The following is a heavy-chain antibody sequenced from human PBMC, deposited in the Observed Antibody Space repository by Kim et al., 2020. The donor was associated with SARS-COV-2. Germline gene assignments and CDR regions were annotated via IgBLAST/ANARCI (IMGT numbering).Heavy chain of an antibody. J-gene: IGHJ6*02. CDR3: ARDRRGGYGMDV. D-gene: IGHD3-16*01. V-gene: IGHV4-31*03. CDR1: GGSISSGGYY. Sequence: SETLSLTCTVSGGSISSGGYYWSWIRQHPGKGLEWIGYIYYSGSTYYNPSLKSRVTISVDTSKNQFSLKLSSVTAADTAVYYCARDRRGGYGMDVWGQGTTVTVSS. CDR2: IYYSGST.